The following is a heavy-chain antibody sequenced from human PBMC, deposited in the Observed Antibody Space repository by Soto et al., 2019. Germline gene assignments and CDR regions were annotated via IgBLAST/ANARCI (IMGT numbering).Heavy chain of an antibody. CDR1: RGTFSIYA. J-gene: IGHJ5*02. CDR3: ARGSTMVRGVLNWFDP. D-gene: IGHD3-10*01. CDR2: IIPIFGTA. Sequence: SVKISITASRGTFSIYAITEVRKPPGQGLEWMGGIIPIFGTANYAQKFQGRVTITADESTSTAYMELSSLRSEDTAVYYCARGSTMVRGVLNWFDPWGQGTLVTVSS. V-gene: IGHV1-69*01.